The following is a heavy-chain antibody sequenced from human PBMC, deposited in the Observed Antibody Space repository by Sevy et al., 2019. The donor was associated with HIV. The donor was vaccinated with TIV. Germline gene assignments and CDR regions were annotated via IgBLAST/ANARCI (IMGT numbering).Heavy chain of an antibody. J-gene: IGHJ4*02. V-gene: IGHV1-69*13. CDR3: ARDDYGDFHNDY. D-gene: IGHD4-17*01. CDR1: GGTFSSYA. CDR2: IIPIFGTA. Sequence: ASVKVSRKASGGTFSSYAISWVRQAPGQGLEWMGGIIPIFGTANYAQKFQGRVTITADESTSTAYMELSSLRSEDTAVYYCARDDYGDFHNDYWGQGTLVTVSS.